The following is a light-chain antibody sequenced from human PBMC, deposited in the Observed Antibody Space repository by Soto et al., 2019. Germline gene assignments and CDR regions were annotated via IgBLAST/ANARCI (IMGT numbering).Light chain of an antibody. CDR2: GAS. V-gene: IGKV3-20*01. CDR1: QSVSDNY. CDR3: QQSGRSPRT. J-gene: IGKJ1*01. Sequence: EIVLTQSPGTLSLSPGERATLSCRASQSVSDNYLAWYQQKPGQAPRLLIYGASSRATGIPYRFSGSGSGTDFTLTINRLEPEDFAVYFCQQSGRSPRTFGQGTKVEIK.